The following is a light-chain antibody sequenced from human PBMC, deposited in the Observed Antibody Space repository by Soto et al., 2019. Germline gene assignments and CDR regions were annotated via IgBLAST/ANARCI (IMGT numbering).Light chain of an antibody. CDR2: GNT. V-gene: IGLV1-40*01. CDR3: QSYDSSLSGVV. Sequence: QSVLTQPPSVSGAPGQRVTISCTGSSSNIGADYDVQWYQQLPGTAPKLLIYGNTNRPSGVPDRFSASKSGTSASLAITGLQAEDEVDYYCQSYDSSLSGVVFGGGTKLTVL. CDR1: SSNIGADYD. J-gene: IGLJ2*01.